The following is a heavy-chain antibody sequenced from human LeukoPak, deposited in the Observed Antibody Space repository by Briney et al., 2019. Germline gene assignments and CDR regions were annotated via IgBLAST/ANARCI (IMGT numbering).Heavy chain of an antibody. Sequence: ASVKVSCKASGYTFTSYYMHWVRQAPGQGLEWMGIINPSGGSTSYAQKFQGRVTMTRDMSTSTVYMELSSLRSEDTAVYYCAGDDYGDYSPFGYWGQGTLVTVSS. CDR1: GYTFTSYY. CDR2: INPSGGST. V-gene: IGHV1-46*01. CDR3: AGDDYGDYSPFGY. D-gene: IGHD4-17*01. J-gene: IGHJ4*02.